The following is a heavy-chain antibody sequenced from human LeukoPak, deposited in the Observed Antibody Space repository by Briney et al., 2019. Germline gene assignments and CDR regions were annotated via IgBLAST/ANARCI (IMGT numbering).Heavy chain of an antibody. CDR1: GASFSESY. V-gene: IGHV4-34*01. CDR3: ARHDADDISARVLPFDF. J-gene: IGHJ4*02. Sequence: SETLSLTCAVYGASFSESYWTWIRQSPGEGLEWIGETSHSGKTTYNPSLYSRVTILTDSSKQQFSLRLTSLTAADSAVYFCARHDADDISARVLPFDFWGQGTLVTVSS. D-gene: IGHD3-9*01. CDR2: TSHSGKT.